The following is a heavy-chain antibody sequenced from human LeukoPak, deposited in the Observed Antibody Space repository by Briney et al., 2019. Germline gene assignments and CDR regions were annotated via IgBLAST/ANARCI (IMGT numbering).Heavy chain of an antibody. CDR1: GFTFSSYG. CDR2: IWYDGSNK. CDR3: AREDGSGSYDPFDC. J-gene: IGHJ4*02. V-gene: IGHV3-33*01. D-gene: IGHD3-10*01. Sequence: GRSLRLSCAASGFTFSSYGMHWVRQAPGKGLEWVAVIWYDGSNKYYADSVKGRFTISRDNSKNTLYLQMNSLRAEDTAVYYCAREDGSGSYDPFDCWGQGTLVTVSS.